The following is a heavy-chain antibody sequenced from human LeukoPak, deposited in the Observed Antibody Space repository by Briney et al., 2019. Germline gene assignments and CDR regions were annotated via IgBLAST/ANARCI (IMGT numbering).Heavy chain of an antibody. CDR2: INSEGSSI. CDR3: ARGRGVSLDY. D-gene: IGHD3-10*01. V-gene: IGHV3-74*01. Sequence: GGSLRLSCAASGLTISNYWMHWVRQVPGKGLVWVSRINSEGSSISYADSVKGRFTISRDNAKNTLNLQMSSLRAEDTAVYYCARGRGVSLDYWGQGALVTVSS. J-gene: IGHJ4*02. CDR1: GLTISNYW.